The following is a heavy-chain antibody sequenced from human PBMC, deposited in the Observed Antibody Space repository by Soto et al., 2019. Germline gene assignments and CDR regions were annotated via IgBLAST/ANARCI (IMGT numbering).Heavy chain of an antibody. D-gene: IGHD5-12*01. V-gene: IGHV4-34*01. J-gene: IGHJ3*02. CDR3: ARVGNSGYDYHAFDI. CDR2: IYHSGST. CDR1: GGSFSGYY. Sequence: SETLSLTCAVYGGSFSGYYWSWIRQPPGKGLEWIGDIYHSGSTNHNPSLKSRVTISVDTSKNQFSLKLSSVTAADTAVYYCARVGNSGYDYHAFDIWGQGTMVTVSS.